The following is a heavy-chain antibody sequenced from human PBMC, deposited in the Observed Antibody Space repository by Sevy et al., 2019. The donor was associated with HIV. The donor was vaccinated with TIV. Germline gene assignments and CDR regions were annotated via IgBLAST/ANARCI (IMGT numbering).Heavy chain of an antibody. CDR2: FFYSEVS. CDR3: ARPHPEYSGYDYES. J-gene: IGHJ4*02. D-gene: IGHD5-12*01. CDR1: GDSISGSTYF. V-gene: IGHV4-39*01. Sequence: SETLSLTCTVSGDSISGSTYFWGWIRQPPGKGLEWIGSFFYSEVSYYNPSLKSRLTMSGDTSRNQFSLTLRSVTAADTAIYYCARPHPEYSGYDYESWGQGILVTVSS.